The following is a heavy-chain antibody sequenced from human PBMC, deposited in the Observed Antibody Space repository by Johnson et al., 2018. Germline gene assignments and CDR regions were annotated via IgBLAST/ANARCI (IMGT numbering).Heavy chain of an antibody. J-gene: IGHJ3*02. D-gene: IGHD2-8*01. Sequence: VRLVESGGGVVQPGRSLRLSCAASGFTFSSYAMHWVRQAPGKGLEWVAVISYDGSNKYYADSVKGRFTISRDNSKNTLYLQRNSLRAEDTAGYYWAREYCTNGVCYTDDAFDIWGQGTMVTVSS. CDR2: ISYDGSNK. V-gene: IGHV3-30-3*01. CDR1: GFTFSSYA. CDR3: AREYCTNGVCYTDDAFDI.